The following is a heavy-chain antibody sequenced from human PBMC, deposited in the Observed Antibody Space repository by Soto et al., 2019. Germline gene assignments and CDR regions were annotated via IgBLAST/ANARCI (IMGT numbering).Heavy chain of an antibody. CDR2: IIPIPDIT. CDR3: ARDRITTRGDAFDL. V-gene: IGHV1-69*04. Sequence: QVQLVQSGAEVRKPGSSVKVSCKAPGGTFSTYLISWVRQAPGQGLEWMGRIIPIPDITNYAQKFQGRVTVTADRSTSTAYMELTSLKSEDTAAYYCARDRITTRGDAFDLWGQGTMVTVSS. J-gene: IGHJ3*01. CDR1: GGTFSTYL. D-gene: IGHD3-3*01.